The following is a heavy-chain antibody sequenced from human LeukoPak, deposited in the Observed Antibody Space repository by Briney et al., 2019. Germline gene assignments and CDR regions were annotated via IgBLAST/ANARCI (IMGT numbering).Heavy chain of an antibody. CDR1: GYTFTACY. D-gene: IGHD4-17*01. J-gene: IGHJ6*03. CDR2: IDPKRGGT. V-gene: IGHV1-2*02. Sequence: ASVKVSCKPSGYTFTACYLHWVRQTPGQGREGMGWIDPKRGGTNYAQKFQGRGTMTRDTSISTAYMELTRLTSDDTAVYYCASDPSVKYYMDVWGKGNPGHRLL. CDR3: ASDPSVKYYMDV.